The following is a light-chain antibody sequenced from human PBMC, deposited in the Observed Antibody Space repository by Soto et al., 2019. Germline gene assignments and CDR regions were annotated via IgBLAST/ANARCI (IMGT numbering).Light chain of an antibody. CDR1: SSDVGGYNY. CDR2: DVS. V-gene: IGLV2-11*01. J-gene: IGLJ1*01. CDR3: CSYAGSYTHYV. Sequence: QSALTQPRSVSGSPGQSVTISCTGTSSDVGGYNYVSWYQQHPGKAPKLMIYDVSKRPSGVPDRFSGSKSGNTASLTISGLQAEDDADYYCCSYAGSYTHYVFGTGTQLTVL.